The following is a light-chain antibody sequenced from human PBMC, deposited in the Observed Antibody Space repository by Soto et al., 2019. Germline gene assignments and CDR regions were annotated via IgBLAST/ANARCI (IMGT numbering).Light chain of an antibody. J-gene: IGKJ1*01. CDR1: QGIRNE. Sequence: DIQMTQSPSSLSAYVGDRVTITCRASQGIRNELGWYRQKPGRAPKRLIYDASSLQSGVPSRFIGSGFWTEFTVTITSLQPEDFATYYCLQHYNYPWTFGQGTKVEIK. CDR2: DAS. V-gene: IGKV1-17*01. CDR3: LQHYNYPWT.